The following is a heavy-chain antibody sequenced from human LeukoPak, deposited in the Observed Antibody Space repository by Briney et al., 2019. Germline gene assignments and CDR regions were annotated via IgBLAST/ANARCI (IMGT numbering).Heavy chain of an antibody. V-gene: IGHV3-23*01. CDR3: AKHVLFSSGWYFDY. Sequence: PGGSLRLSCAASGFPLSTYAFSWVRQAPGKGLEWVAAVGDTGIGTNYADSVKGRFTISRDNSRNTVSLQMNTLRAEDTALYYCAKHVLFSSGWYFDYWGQGTLVTVSS. D-gene: IGHD6-19*01. J-gene: IGHJ4*02. CDR2: VGDTGIGT. CDR1: GFPLSTYA.